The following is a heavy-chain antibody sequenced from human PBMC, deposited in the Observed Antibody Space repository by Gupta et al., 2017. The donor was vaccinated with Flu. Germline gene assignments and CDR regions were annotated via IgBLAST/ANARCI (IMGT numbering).Heavy chain of an antibody. Sequence: DVQLVESGGGLVQPGGSLRLSCAASGFTFSRYSMNWVRQAPGKGLEWVSYISRSSTTIDYADSVKGRFTIYRDNAKKSLYLQMKKLRDEDTAVYYCAGSPGGLGTFDIWGQGTMVTVSS. V-gene: IGHV3-48*02. CDR2: ISRSSTTI. CDR1: GFTFSRYS. J-gene: IGHJ3*02. CDR3: AGSPGGLGTFDI. D-gene: IGHD1-1*01.